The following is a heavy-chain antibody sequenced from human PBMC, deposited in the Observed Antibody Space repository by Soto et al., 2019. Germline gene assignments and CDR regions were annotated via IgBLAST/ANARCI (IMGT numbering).Heavy chain of an antibody. V-gene: IGHV4-34*01. CDR3: ARVRGCSGGSCYSRWFDP. J-gene: IGHJ5*02. Sequence: PSETLSLTCAVYGGSFSGYYWSWIRQPPGKGLEWIGEINHSGSTNYNPSLKSRVTISVDTSKNQFSLKLSSVTAADTAVYYCARVRGCSGGSCYSRWFDPWGQGTLVNVSS. D-gene: IGHD2-15*01. CDR1: GGSFSGYY. CDR2: INHSGST.